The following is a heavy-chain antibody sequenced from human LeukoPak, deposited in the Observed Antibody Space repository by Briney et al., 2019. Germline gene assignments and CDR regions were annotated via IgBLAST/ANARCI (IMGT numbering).Heavy chain of an antibody. CDR2: IWYDGSNK. D-gene: IGHD5-24*01. V-gene: IGHV3-33*01. J-gene: IGHJ4*02. CDR1: GFTFSSYG. Sequence: GGSLRLSCAASGFTFSSYGMHWVRQAPGKGLEWVAVIWYDGSNKYYADSVKGRFTISRDNSKNTLYPQMNSLRAEDTAVYYCARVQRRDGYNSDYWGQGTLVTVSS. CDR3: ARVQRRDGYNSDY.